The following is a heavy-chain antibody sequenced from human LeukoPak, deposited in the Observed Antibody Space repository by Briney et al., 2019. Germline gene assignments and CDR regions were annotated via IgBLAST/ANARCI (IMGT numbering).Heavy chain of an antibody. CDR3: APFTYYDFWSGYYPFDY. Sequence: SETLSLTCAVSGYSISSGYYWGWIRQPPGKGLEWIGSIYHSGSTYYNPSLKSRVTISVDTSKNQFSLKLSSVTAADTAVYYCAPFTYYDFWSGYYPFDYWGQGTLVTVSS. J-gene: IGHJ4*02. D-gene: IGHD3-3*01. CDR2: IYHSGST. CDR1: GYSISSGYY. V-gene: IGHV4-38-2*01.